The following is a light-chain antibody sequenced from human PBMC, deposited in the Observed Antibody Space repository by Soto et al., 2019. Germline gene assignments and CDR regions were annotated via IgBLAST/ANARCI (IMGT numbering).Light chain of an antibody. V-gene: IGKV3-11*01. J-gene: IGKJ1*01. CDR3: QHRRNWPWT. Sequence: EIVLTQSPATLSLSPGERATLSCRASQSVSSYLAWYQQKPGQAPGLLIYDTFNRATGIPARFSGSGSGTDFTLTISSLEPEDFVVYYCQHRRNWPWTFGQGTKVEIK. CDR1: QSVSSY. CDR2: DTF.